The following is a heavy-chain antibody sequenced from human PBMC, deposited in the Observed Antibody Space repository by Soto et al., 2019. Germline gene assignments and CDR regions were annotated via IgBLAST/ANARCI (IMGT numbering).Heavy chain of an antibody. V-gene: IGHV3-53*02. CDR2: IYSGGST. Sequence: EVQLVETGGGLIQPGGSLRLSCAASGFTVSSNYMSWVRQAPGKGLEWVSVIYSGGSTYYADSVKGRFTISRDHPKNTLYLQMNSLRAEDTAVYYCARASDYDSSGYTWGQGTLVTVSS. CDR1: GFTVSSNY. D-gene: IGHD3-22*01. J-gene: IGHJ5*02. CDR3: ARASDYDSSGYT.